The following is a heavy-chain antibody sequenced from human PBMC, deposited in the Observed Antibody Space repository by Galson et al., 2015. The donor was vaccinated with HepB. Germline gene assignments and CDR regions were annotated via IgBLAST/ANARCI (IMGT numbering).Heavy chain of an antibody. D-gene: IGHD1-14*01. CDR3: ARGLLRATGARADDAFDI. Sequence: LSLTCAVYGGSFSGYYWSWIRQPPGKGLEWIGEINHSGSTNYNPSLKSRVTISVDTSKNQFSLRLSSVTAADTAVYYCARGLLRATGARADDAFDIWGQGTMVTVSS. J-gene: IGHJ3*02. CDR1: GGSFSGYY. V-gene: IGHV4-34*01. CDR2: INHSGST.